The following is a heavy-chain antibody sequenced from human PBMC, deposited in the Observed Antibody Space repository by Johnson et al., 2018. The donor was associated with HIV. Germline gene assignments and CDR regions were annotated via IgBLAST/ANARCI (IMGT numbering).Heavy chain of an antibody. V-gene: IGHV3-30-3*01. CDR3: ARDPNYNSVDAFDI. D-gene: IGHD3-10*01. CDR2: VSYDGGNK. CDR1: GFTFSSYD. J-gene: IGHJ3*02. Sequence: QVQLVESGGGLVQPGGSLRLSCAASGFTFSSYDLHCVRQATGKGLEWVAVVSYDGGNKYYADSVKGRLTISRDNSKNTVYLQMNSLRDEDTALYYCARDPNYNSVDAFDIWGQGTMVTVSS.